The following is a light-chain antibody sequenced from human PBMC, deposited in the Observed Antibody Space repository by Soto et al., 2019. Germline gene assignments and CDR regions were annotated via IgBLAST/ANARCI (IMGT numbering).Light chain of an antibody. J-gene: IGKJ5*01. CDR1: ERIYSAY. CDR3: QQYGSLPIT. V-gene: IGKV3-20*01. CDR2: GTS. Sequence: EVVLTQSPGTLSLSRGERATLSCRSSERIYSAYLGWYQQKPGQAPRLLIYGTSSRATGIPDRFSGGGSGTDFTLTISRLEPEDFAVYYCQQYGSLPITFGQGTRLEI.